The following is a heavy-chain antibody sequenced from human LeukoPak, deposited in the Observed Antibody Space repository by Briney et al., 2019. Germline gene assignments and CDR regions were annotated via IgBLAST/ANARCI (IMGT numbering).Heavy chain of an antibody. V-gene: IGHV4-31*03. CDR2: IYYSGST. Sequence: SQTLSLTCTVSGGSISSGGYYWSWIRQHPGKGLEWIGYIYYSGSTYYNPSLKSRVTISVDTSKNQFSLKLSSVTAADTAVYYCAFAGIAVAGTLDAFDTWGQGTMVTVSS. J-gene: IGHJ3*02. CDR1: GGSISSGGYY. D-gene: IGHD6-19*01. CDR3: AFAGIAVAGTLDAFDT.